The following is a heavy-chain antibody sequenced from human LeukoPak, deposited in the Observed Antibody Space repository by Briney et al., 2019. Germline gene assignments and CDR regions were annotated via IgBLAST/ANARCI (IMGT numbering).Heavy chain of an antibody. D-gene: IGHD2-2*01. CDR3: ARYGVAPAAYYYYYMDV. CDR2: IKQDGGEK. V-gene: IGHV3-7*01. CDR1: GFTFSSYW. J-gene: IGHJ6*03. Sequence: PGGSLRLSCAASGFTFSSYWMSWVRQAPGKGLEWVANIKQDGGEKYYVDSVKGRFTISRDNAKNSLYLQMNSLRAEDTAVYYCARYGVAPAAYYYYYMDVWGKGTTVTVSS.